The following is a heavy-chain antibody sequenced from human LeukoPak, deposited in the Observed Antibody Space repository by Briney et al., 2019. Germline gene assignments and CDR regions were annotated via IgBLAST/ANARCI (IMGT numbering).Heavy chain of an antibody. J-gene: IGHJ5*02. CDR2: ISGSGDNT. D-gene: IGHD2-15*01. CDR1: GFTFSSYA. CDR3: AQQLGYCSGGSCYFTS. V-gene: IGHV3-23*01. Sequence: PGGSLRLSCAASGFTFSSYAMSWVRQVPGKGLEWVSVISGSGDNTYYADSVKGRFSVSRDNSKNTLHLQMNSLRAEDTAKYYCAQQLGYCSGGSCYFTSWGQGTLVTVSS.